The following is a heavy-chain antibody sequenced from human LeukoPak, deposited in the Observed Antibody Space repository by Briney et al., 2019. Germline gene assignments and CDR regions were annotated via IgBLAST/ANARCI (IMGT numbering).Heavy chain of an antibody. CDR3: ARDSGPFYDYVWGTYHFDY. Sequence: GGSLRLSCAASGFTFTNYAMHWVRQAPGKGLEWVAIISYDRSNKYYTDSVTGRFTISRDNSKNTLYLQMNSLRIEDTAVYYCARDSGPFYDYVWGTYHFDYWGKGTLVTVSS. V-gene: IGHV3-30-3*01. D-gene: IGHD3-16*02. CDR1: GFTFTNYA. J-gene: IGHJ4*02. CDR2: ISYDRSNK.